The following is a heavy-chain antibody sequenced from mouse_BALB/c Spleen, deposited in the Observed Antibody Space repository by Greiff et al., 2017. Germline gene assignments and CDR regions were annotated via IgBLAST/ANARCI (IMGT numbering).Heavy chain of an antibody. D-gene: IGHD1-1*01. Sequence: QVQLQQSGAELARPGASVKLSCKASGYTFTSYWMQWVKQRPGQGLEWIGAIYPGDGDTRYTQKFKGKATLTADKSSSTAYMQLSSLASEDSAVYYCAMATVVARDYWGQGTLVTVYA. J-gene: IGHJ3*01. CDR3: AMATVVARDY. CDR2: IYPGDGDT. V-gene: IGHV1-87*01. CDR1: GYTFTSYW.